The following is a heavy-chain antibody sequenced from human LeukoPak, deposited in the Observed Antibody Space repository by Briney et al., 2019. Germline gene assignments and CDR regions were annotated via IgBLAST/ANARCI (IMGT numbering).Heavy chain of an antibody. CDR2: IIPIFGTA. CDR3: ARVYSYDFWSGYFRYGMDV. CDR1: GGTFSSYA. J-gene: IGHJ6*02. D-gene: IGHD3-3*01. Sequence: ASVKVSCKASGGTFSSYAISWVRQAPGQGLEWMGGIIPIFGTANYAQKFQGRVTITADESTSTAYMELSSLRSEDTAVYYCARVYSYDFWSGYFRYGMDVWGQGTTVTVSS. V-gene: IGHV1-69*13.